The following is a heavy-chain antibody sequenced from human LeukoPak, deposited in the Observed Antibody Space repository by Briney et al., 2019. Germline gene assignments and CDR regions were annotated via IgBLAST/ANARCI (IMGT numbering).Heavy chain of an antibody. J-gene: IGHJ4*02. CDR2: INHSGST. Sequence: ETLSLTCAVYGGSFSGYYWSWIRQPPGKGLEWIGEINHSGSTNYNPSLKSRVTISVDTTKNQFSLKLSSVTAADTAVYYCARVVSYSSGGTLDYWGQGTLVTVSS. V-gene: IGHV4-34*01. CDR1: GGSFSGYY. D-gene: IGHD6-19*01. CDR3: ARVVSYSSGGTLDY.